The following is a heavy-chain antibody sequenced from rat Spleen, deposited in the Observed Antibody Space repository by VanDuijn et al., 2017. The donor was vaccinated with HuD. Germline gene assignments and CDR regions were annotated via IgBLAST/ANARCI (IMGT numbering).Heavy chain of an antibody. Sequence: AQLKESGPGLVQPSQTLSLTCTVSGFSLISYAVNWVRQPPGKGLEWMGVMWSGVSTAYNSALKSRLSISRDTPKSQVFLKMNSLQTEDTTTYYCARDYYSRGFDYWGQGVMVTVSS. J-gene: IGHJ2*01. V-gene: IGHV2S63*01. CDR3: ARDYYSRGFDY. CDR2: MWSGVST. D-gene: IGHD1-2*01. CDR1: GFSLISYA.